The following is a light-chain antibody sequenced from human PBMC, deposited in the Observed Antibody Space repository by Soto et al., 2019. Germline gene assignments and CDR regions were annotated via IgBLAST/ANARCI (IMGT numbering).Light chain of an antibody. CDR3: AARDDTLRARA. Sequence: QSVLAQPPSASGTPGQRVTISCSGSNSNIGRNDVTWYQQVPGTAPQCLIYSNDQRPSGVPDRISGSRSGTSASLAISGLHSGDEAQYYCAARDDTLRARAFGGGTKVTVL. V-gene: IGLV1-44*01. J-gene: IGLJ2*01. CDR2: SND. CDR1: NSNIGRND.